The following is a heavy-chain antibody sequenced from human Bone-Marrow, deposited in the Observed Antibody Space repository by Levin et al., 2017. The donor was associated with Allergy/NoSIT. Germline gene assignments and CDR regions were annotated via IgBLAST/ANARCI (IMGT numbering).Heavy chain of an antibody. J-gene: IGHJ4*02. D-gene: IGHD6-19*01. CDR1: GFTFSSYA. CDR2: ISYQGSNK. V-gene: IGHV3-30*04. CDR3: ARAGHYSSGWHHYFDY. Sequence: GESLKISCAASGFTFSSYAMHWVRQAPGKGLEWVAVISYQGSNKYYSDSVQGRFTISRDNFQNTLFLQMDSLRLDDTAVYYCARAGHYSSGWHHYFDYWGQGTLVTVSS.